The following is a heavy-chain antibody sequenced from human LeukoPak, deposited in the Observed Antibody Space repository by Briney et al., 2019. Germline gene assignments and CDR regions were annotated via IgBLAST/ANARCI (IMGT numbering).Heavy chain of an antibody. J-gene: IGHJ3*02. D-gene: IGHD1-26*01. CDR2: TNPSGGRT. Sequence: ASVKVSCKASGSTFTSYYLHWQRQAPGQGLEWMGITNPSGGRTTYAQRFQGRVTMTRDTSTRTVYMELSSLRSEDTAVYYCARESGSYAFDIWGQGTMVTVSS. CDR1: GSTFTSYY. V-gene: IGHV1-46*01. CDR3: ARESGSYAFDI.